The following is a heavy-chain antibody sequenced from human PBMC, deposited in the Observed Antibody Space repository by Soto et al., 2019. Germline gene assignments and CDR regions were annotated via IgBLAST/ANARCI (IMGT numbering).Heavy chain of an antibody. CDR3: ARDGYYDSSGYFYYYYGMDV. J-gene: IGHJ6*02. D-gene: IGHD3-22*01. V-gene: IGHV1-18*01. CDR2: ISAYNGNT. Sequence: QVQLVQSGAEVKKPGASVKVSCKASGYTFTSYGISWVRQAPGQGLEWMGWISAYNGNTNYAQKHQGRVTMTTDTSTSTAYMERRSLRSDDTAVYYCARDGYYDSSGYFYYYYGMDVWGQGTTVTVSS. CDR1: GYTFTSYG.